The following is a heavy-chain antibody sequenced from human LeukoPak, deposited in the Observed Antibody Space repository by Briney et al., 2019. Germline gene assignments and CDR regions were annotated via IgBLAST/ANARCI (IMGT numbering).Heavy chain of an antibody. D-gene: IGHD6-19*01. CDR3: ARDGIAVAGKGGFDY. CDR2: ISSSSSYI. CDR1: GFTFSSYS. J-gene: IGHJ4*02. Sequence: GGSLRLSCAASGFTFSSYSMNWVRQAPGKGLEWVSFISSSSSYIYYADSVKGRFTISRDNAKNSLYLQMNSLRAEDTAVYYCARDGIAVAGKGGFDYWGQGTLVTVSS. V-gene: IGHV3-21*01.